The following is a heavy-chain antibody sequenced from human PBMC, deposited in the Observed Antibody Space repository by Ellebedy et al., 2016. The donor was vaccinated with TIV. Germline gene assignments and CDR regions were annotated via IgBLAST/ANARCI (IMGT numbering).Heavy chain of an antibody. CDR1: GGSVSSTRYY. D-gene: IGHD2-21*02. CDR2: VYYSGSP. Sequence: MPSETLSLTCSVSGGSVSSTRYYWAWIRQPPGKGLEYIGSVYYSGSPYYNPSFKSRVTLSADTSKNQFSLNLRTVNAAETAVYYCARTDPWQPIDDWGQGILVSVSS. CDR3: ARTDPWQPIDD. J-gene: IGHJ4*02. V-gene: IGHV4-39*01.